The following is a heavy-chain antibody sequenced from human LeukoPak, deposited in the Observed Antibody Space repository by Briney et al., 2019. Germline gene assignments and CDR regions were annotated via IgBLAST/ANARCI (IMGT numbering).Heavy chain of an antibody. CDR3: ARDKKGASCYDY. CDR1: GGSISSYY. CDR2: IYYSGST. Sequence: PSETLSLTCTVSGGSISSYYWSWIRQPPGKGLEWIGHIYYSGSTNYNPSLKSRVTISVDTSKNQFSLRLSSVTAADTAVYYCARDKKGASCYDYWGQGTLVTVSS. V-gene: IGHV4-59*01. J-gene: IGHJ4*02. D-gene: IGHD2-2*01.